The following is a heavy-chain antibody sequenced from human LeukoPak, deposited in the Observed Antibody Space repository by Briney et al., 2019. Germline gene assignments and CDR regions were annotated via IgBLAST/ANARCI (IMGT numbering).Heavy chain of an antibody. Sequence: PGGSLRLSCAASGFTFSSYALSWVRQAPGKGLEWVSAISGSGASTYYADSVKGRFTISRDNSKNTLYLHMNSLRAEDTAVYYCAKGALRRMVRGVIILGEQKEDYFDYWGQGTLVTVSS. J-gene: IGHJ4*02. CDR1: GFTFSSYA. CDR3: AKGALRRMVRGVIILGEQKEDYFDY. V-gene: IGHV3-23*01. D-gene: IGHD3-10*01. CDR2: ISGSGAST.